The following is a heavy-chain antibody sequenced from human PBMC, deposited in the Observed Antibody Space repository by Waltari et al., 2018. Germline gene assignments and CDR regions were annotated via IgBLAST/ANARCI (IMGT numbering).Heavy chain of an antibody. Sequence: EVQLVESGGGLIQPGGSLGLSCAASGTIVSANDINWFRQAPGKGPQLVSVNYSAGRTYYADSVKGRFTISRDNTKNTVYLQMNNLKTEDTAVYYCARPGEGPSSHWGQGTLVTVSS. D-gene: IGHD4-17*01. CDR3: ARPGEGPSSH. CDR2: NYSAGRT. J-gene: IGHJ4*02. V-gene: IGHV3-53*01. CDR1: GTIVSAND.